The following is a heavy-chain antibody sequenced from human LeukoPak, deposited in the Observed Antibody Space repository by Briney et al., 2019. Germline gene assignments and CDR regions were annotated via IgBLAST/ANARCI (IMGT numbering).Heavy chain of an antibody. J-gene: IGHJ5*02. CDR2: INHSGST. V-gene: IGHV4-34*01. CDR1: GGSFSGYY. D-gene: IGHD3-16*02. Sequence: NPSETLSLTCAVYGGSFSGYYWSWIRQPPGKGLEWIGEINHSGSTNYNPSLKSRVTISVDTSKNQFSLKLSSVTAADTAVYYCARGRDYVWGSYRPRGASTWFGPWGQGTLVTVSS. CDR3: ARGRDYVWGSYRPRGASTWFGP.